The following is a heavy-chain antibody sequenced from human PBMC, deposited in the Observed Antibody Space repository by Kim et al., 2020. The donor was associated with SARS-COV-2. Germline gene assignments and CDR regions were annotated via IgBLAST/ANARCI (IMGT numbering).Heavy chain of an antibody. J-gene: IGHJ3*02. V-gene: IGHV3-33*08. CDR1: GFTFSSYG. D-gene: IGHD2-15*01. Sequence: GGSLRLSCAASGFTFSSYGMHWVRQAPGKGLEWVAVIWYDGSNKYYADSVKGRFTISRDNSKNTLYLQMNSLRAEDTAVYYCARDHSHTLSEDVVVVAAFLDAFDIWGQGTMVTVSS. CDR2: IWYDGSNK. CDR3: ARDHSHTLSEDVVVVAAFLDAFDI.